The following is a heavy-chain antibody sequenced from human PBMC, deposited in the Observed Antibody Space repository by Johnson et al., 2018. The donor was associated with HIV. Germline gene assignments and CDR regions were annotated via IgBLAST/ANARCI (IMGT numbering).Heavy chain of an antibody. CDR2: ISYDGYNK. CDR1: GFTFSNYG. J-gene: IGHJ3*02. Sequence: QVQLVESGGGVVQPGRSLRLSCAASGFTFSNYGMHWVRQAPGKGLEWVAVISYDGYNKYYANSVKGRFTISRDNSKNTLYLQMNSLRAEDTAVYYCARDPHEWELLGGAFDIWGQGTMVTVSS. D-gene: IGHD1-26*01. CDR3: ARDPHEWELLGGAFDI. V-gene: IGHV3-30*03.